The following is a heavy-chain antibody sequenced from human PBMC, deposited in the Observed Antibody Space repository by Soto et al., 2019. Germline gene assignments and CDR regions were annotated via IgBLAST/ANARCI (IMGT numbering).Heavy chain of an antibody. Sequence: KPSETLSLTCTVSGDSISSGANYWSWIRQPPGKGLEWIGYISYSGSTYYNPSLKSRVTISADTSKNQFSLRMNSMIAADTAVYYCARADPDASVGYWGQGTLVTVSS. CDR3: ARADPDASVGY. D-gene: IGHD2-15*01. J-gene: IGHJ4*02. CDR2: ISYSGST. CDR1: GDSISSGANY. V-gene: IGHV4-61*08.